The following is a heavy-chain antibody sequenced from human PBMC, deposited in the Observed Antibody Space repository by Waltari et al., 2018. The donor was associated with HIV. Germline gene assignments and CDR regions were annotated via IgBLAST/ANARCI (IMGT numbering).Heavy chain of an antibody. D-gene: IGHD3-10*01. CDR2: IRGGCET. Sequence: QLLESGGGLVEPGGSLRLSCAASGFIFTDFAMDWVRQGPGKVLEWCSAIRGGCETCYADSVKGRFTISRDNSKNTLYLQMNSLRADDEAVYYCVKDSGRAADVFDLWGKGTMVTFSS. J-gene: IGHJ3*01. V-gene: IGHV3-23*01. CDR3: VKDSGRAADVFDL. CDR1: GFIFTDFA.